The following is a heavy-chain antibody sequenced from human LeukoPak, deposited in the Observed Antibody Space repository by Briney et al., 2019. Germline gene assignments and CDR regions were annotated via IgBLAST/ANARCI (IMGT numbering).Heavy chain of an antibody. Sequence: SGGSLRLSCAASGFTFSSYSMNWVRQAPGKGLEWVSSISSSSSYIYYADSVKGRFTISRDNAKNSLYLQMDSLGVEDTAVYYCGRAFPPLRTSSAGDLWGQGTLVIVSS. CDR3: GRAFPPLRTSSAGDL. CDR1: GFTFSSYS. J-gene: IGHJ1*01. V-gene: IGHV3-21*01. D-gene: IGHD3-16*01. CDR2: ISSSSSYI.